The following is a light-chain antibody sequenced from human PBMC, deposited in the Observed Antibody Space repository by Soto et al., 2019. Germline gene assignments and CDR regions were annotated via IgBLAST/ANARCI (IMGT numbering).Light chain of an antibody. CDR3: QQRSSWPPWT. J-gene: IGKJ1*01. Sequence: EIVLTQSPATLSLSPGERATLSCWASQSVGSYLAWHQQKPGQAPRLLIYDASIRATGIPARFSGSGSGTDFTLTISSLAPEDSAVYYCQQRSSWPPWTFGQGTKVEIK. V-gene: IGKV3-11*01. CDR1: QSVGSY. CDR2: DAS.